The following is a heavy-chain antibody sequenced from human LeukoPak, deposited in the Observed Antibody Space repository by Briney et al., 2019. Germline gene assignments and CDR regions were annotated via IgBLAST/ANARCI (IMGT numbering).Heavy chain of an antibody. J-gene: IGHJ4*02. V-gene: IGHV4-39*01. CDR2: INFGGTT. CDR1: GGSISGSLNY. Sequence: SETLSLTCTVSGGSISGSLNYWGWICQPPRKGLEWIGSINFGGTTYYNPSLTSRVTISVDTSKNQFSLKLSSVTAADTAVYYCARLASGYPDYWGQGTLVTVSP. D-gene: IGHD5-12*01. CDR3: ARLASGYPDY.